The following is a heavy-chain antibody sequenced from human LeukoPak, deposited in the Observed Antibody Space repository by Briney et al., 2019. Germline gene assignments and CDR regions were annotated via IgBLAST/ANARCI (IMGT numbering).Heavy chain of an antibody. CDR2: ISSSGATI. CDR3: AKDRRYCSSTSCYTHLYYYYYYMDV. D-gene: IGHD2-2*02. V-gene: IGHV3-48*03. J-gene: IGHJ6*03. Sequence: TGGSLRLSCAASGFTFSDYEMNWVRQAPGKGLEWVSYISSSGATIHYADSVKGRFTTSRDNAKNSLYLQMDSLRAEDTAVYYCAKDRRYCSSTSCYTHLYYYYYYMDVWGKGTTVTVSS. CDR1: GFTFSDYE.